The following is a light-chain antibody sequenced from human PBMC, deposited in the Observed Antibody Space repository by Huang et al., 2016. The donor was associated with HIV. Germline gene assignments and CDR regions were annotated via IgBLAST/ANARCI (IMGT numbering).Light chain of an antibody. CDR2: SAS. V-gene: IGKV3-15*01. CDR1: QSISTN. J-gene: IGKJ2*01. Sequence: EIMLTQSQATLSVSPGERATLSCRASQSISTNLAWYQQKPGLAPRLLIYSASTRATGIPARFRGSGSGTEFTLTISSLQSEDFAVYYCQQGETFGQGTKLEIK. CDR3: QQGET.